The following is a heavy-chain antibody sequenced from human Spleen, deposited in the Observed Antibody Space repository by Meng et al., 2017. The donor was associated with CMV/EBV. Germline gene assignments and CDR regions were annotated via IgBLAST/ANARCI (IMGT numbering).Heavy chain of an antibody. J-gene: IGHJ4*02. V-gene: IGHV1-2*02. CDR2: INPNSGGT. CDR3: ARDHDWGADY. D-gene: IGHD3-16*01. CDR1: GYTFTGYY. Sequence: ASVKVSCKSSGYTFTGYYMYWVRQAPGQGLEWMGWINPNSGGTNYAQKFQGRVTMTSDSSITTVYMELSRLTSDDTAVYYCARDHDWGADYWGQGTLVTVSS.